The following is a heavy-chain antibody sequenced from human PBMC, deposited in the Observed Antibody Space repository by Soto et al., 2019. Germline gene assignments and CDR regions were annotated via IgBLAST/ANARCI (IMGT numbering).Heavy chain of an antibody. CDR1: GFTFNNHA. J-gene: IGHJ4*02. CDR2: ISGSGSST. V-gene: IGHV3-23*01. D-gene: IGHD4-17*01. CDR3: AKDHGDYGDYFDY. Sequence: HPGGSLRLSCAASGFTFNNHAMNWVRQAPGKGLEWVSGISGSGSSTYYADSVKGRFTISRDNSKNTLYLQMNSLRAEDTAVYYCAKDHGDYGDYFDYWGQGALVTVSS.